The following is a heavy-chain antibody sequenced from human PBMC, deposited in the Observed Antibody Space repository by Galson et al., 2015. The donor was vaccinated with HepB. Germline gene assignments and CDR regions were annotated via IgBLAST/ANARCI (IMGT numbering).Heavy chain of an antibody. CDR3: ARDGGGIVVVPAAIWFDP. J-gene: IGHJ5*02. V-gene: IGHV5-10-1*01. CDR1: GGTFSSYA. CDR2: IDPSDSYT. D-gene: IGHD2-2*01. Sequence: KVSCKASGGTFSSYAISWVRQMPGKGLEWMGRIDPSDSYTNYSPSFQGHVTISADKSISTAYLRWSSLKASDTAMYYCARDGGGIVVVPAAIWFDPWGQGTLVTVSS.